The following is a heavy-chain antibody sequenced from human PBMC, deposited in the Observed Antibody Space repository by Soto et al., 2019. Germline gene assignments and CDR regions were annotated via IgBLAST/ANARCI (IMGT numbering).Heavy chain of an antibody. CDR2: IIPIFGTA. D-gene: IGHD3-22*01. CDR3: ARTNRLYYYDSSGYYSLYY. V-gene: IGHV1-69*13. J-gene: IGHJ4*02. Sequence: SVKVSCKASGGTFSSYAISWVRQAPGQGLEWMGGIIPIFGTANYAQKFQGRVTITADESTSTAYMELSSLRSEDTAVYYCARTNRLYYYDSSGYYSLYYWGQGTLVTVSS. CDR1: GGTFSSYA.